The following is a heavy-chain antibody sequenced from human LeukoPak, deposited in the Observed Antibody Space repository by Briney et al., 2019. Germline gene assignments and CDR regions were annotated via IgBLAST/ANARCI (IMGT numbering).Heavy chain of an antibody. J-gene: IGHJ4*02. CDR3: ASTEAGGVGAPVPFDY. CDR2: IYTSGDT. V-gene: IGHV4-61*02. D-gene: IGHD1-26*01. Sequence: SETLSLTCTVSGGSVISGSYYWSWIRQPAGKGLEWIGRIYTSGDTIYNPSLKSRLTISVDTSKSHFSLKLTSVTAADSAVYYCASTEAGGVGAPVPFDYWGQGTLVTASS. CDR1: GGSVISGSYY.